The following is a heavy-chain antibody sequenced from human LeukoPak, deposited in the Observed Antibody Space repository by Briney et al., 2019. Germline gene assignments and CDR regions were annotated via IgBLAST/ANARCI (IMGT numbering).Heavy chain of an antibody. CDR1: GDSISNGVKY. J-gene: IGHJ4*02. V-gene: IGHV4-31*03. D-gene: IGHD2-8*02. CDR3: ARDQVECTGGTCQSRVGFDF. Sequence: SETLSLTCTVSGDSISNGVKYWSWIRQHPGRGLEWIGYVYHSGRSYYNPSLKSRITMSVDTSKNQFSLNLSSVTAADTAVYYCARDQVECTGGTCQSRVGFDFWGQGTLVTVSS. CDR2: VYHSGRS.